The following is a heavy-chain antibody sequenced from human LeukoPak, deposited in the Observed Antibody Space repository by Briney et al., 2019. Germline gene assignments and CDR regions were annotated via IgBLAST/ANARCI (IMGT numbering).Heavy chain of an antibody. J-gene: IGHJ3*02. Sequence: GGSLRLSCAASGFTFSSYEMNWVRQAPGKGLEWVSYISSSGSTIYYADSVKGRFTISRDNAKNSLYLQMNSLRAEDTVVYYCARDFGTGGDAFDIWGQGTMVTVSS. D-gene: IGHD1-1*01. CDR3: ARDFGTGGDAFDI. CDR1: GFTFSSYE. V-gene: IGHV3-48*03. CDR2: ISSSGSTI.